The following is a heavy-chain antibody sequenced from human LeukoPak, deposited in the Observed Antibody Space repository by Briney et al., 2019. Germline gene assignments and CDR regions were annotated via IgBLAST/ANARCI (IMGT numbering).Heavy chain of an antibody. D-gene: IGHD2-15*01. CDR3: ARVLSPNVVVDAFDI. J-gene: IGHJ3*02. Sequence: SETLSLTCIVSGGFISSSSYYWGWIRQPPGKGLEWIGEINHSGSTNYNPSLKSRVTISVDTPKNQFSLKLSSVTAADTAVYYCARVLSPNVVVDAFDIWGQGTMVTVSS. CDR1: GGFISSSSYY. CDR2: INHSGST. V-gene: IGHV4-39*07.